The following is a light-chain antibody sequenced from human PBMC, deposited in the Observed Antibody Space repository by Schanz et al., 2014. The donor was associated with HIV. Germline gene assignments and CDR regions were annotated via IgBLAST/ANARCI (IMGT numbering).Light chain of an antibody. CDR3: SSYTTNRTMA. V-gene: IGLV2-14*01. Sequence: QSALTQPPSASGSPGQSITISCTGLNSDISTYNYVSWYQQNPGKAPNLIIYDVNSRPSGVSDRFSGSKSGNAASLTISSLQTDDEGDYYCSSYTTNRTMAFGGGTKLTVL. J-gene: IGLJ2*01. CDR1: NSDISTYNY. CDR2: DVN.